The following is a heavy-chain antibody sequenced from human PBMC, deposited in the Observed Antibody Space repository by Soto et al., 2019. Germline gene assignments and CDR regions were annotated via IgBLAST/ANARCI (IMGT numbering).Heavy chain of an antibody. CDR2: SGSGYSI. CDR3: AKGRCSSWSVVFFDY. V-gene: IGHV3-23*01. D-gene: IGHD6-13*01. J-gene: IGHJ4*02. CDR1: GFSVGSYG. Sequence: GGSLRLSCTASGFSVGSYGMSWVRQAPGKGLECVSSSGSGYSIFYADSVKGRFTISRDNSKNTLFLQMNSLRAEDTAVYYCAKGRCSSWSVVFFDYWGQGALVTVSS.